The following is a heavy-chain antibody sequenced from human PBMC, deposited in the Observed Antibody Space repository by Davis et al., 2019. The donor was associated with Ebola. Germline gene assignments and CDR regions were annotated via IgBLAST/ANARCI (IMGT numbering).Heavy chain of an antibody. CDR2: IYYSGST. CDR1: GGSISRDGSY. V-gene: IGHV4-31*03. Sequence: PSETLSLTCTVSGGSISRDGSYWTWIRQHPGKGLEWIGYIYYSGSTYYKPSLKSRATISLDTSKNQFSLNLYSVTAADTAVYYCARDLRYDSSGYDYYFYMDVWGKGTTVNVSS. D-gene: IGHD3-22*01. J-gene: IGHJ6*03. CDR3: ARDLRYDSSGYDYYFYMDV.